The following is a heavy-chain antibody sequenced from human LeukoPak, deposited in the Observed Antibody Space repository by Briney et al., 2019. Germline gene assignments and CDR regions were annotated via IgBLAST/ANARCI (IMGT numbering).Heavy chain of an antibody. J-gene: IGHJ4*02. D-gene: IGHD3-3*01. V-gene: IGHV1-69*02. CDR1: GYTLTELS. Sequence: SVKVSCKVSGYTLTELSMHWVRQAPGQGLEWMGRIIPILGIANYAQKFQGRVTITADKSTSTAYMELSSLRSEDTAVYYCARSAQYYDFWSGTYYFDYWGQGTPVTVSS. CDR2: IIPILGIA. CDR3: ARSAQYYDFWSGTYYFDY.